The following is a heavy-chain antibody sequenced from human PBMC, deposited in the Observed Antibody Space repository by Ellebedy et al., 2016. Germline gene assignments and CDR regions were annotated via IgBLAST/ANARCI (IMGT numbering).Heavy chain of an antibody. Sequence: GGSLRLXXAASGFSFSSYGMYWVRQAPGKGLEWVVVIWYDGSNKYYADSVKGRFTISRDNSKNTLYLQMNSLRAEDTALYYCAREGGIFGLDYWGQGTLVTVSS. V-gene: IGHV3-33*01. J-gene: IGHJ4*02. CDR3: AREGGIFGLDY. CDR2: IWYDGSNK. CDR1: GFSFSSYG. D-gene: IGHD3-3*02.